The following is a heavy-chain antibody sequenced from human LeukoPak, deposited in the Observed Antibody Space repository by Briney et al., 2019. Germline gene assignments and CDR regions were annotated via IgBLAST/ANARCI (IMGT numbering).Heavy chain of an antibody. CDR1: GFTFSSYA. D-gene: IGHD3-22*01. V-gene: IGHV3-30-3*01. CDR2: ISYDGSNK. Sequence: GGSLRLSCAASGFTFSSYAMHWVRQAPGKGLEWVAVISYDGSNKYYADSVKGRFTISRDNSKNTLYLQMNSQRAEDTAVYYCARDFDSSGYYSPYFDYWGQGTLVTVSS. J-gene: IGHJ4*02. CDR3: ARDFDSSGYYSPYFDY.